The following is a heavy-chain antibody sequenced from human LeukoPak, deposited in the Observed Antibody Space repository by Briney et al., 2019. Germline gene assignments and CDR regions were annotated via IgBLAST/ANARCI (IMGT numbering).Heavy chain of an antibody. D-gene: IGHD3-22*01. V-gene: IGHV4-59*01. J-gene: IGHJ4*02. CDR2: IFYSGYT. CDR3: ARYDSSGFYQYYFDY. Sequence: SETLSLTCSVSGGSISTYWWSWIRQSPGKGLEWIGNIFYSGYTNYNPPLKSRVTISVDTSKKQFSLKLTSVTAADTAVYYCARYDSSGFYQYYFDYWGLGTLVTVSS. CDR1: GGSISTYW.